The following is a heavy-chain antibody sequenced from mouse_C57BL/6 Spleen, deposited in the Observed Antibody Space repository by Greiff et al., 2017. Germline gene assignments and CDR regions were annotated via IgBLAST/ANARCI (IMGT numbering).Heavy chain of an antibody. J-gene: IGHJ4*01. D-gene: IGHD1-1*01. V-gene: IGHV1-83*01. CDR2: YPGSGNTY. CDR3: RPGISTTVVATDAMDY. CDR1: YTFTDYYM. Sequence: VHVKQSGPELVKPGASVKMSCKASGYTFTDYYMHWVKQKPGKGLEWIGEIYPGSGNTYYNEKFKGKATLTADTSSSTAYMQLSSLTSEDSAVYFCARPGISTTVVATDAMDYWGQGTSVTVSS.